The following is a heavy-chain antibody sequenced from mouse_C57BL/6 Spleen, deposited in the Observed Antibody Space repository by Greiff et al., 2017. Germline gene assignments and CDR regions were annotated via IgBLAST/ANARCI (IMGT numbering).Heavy chain of an antibody. CDR3: AREELG. CDR1: GYSITSGYY. J-gene: IGHJ3*01. D-gene: IGHD4-1*01. CDR2: ISYDGSN. Sequence: EVQLVESGPGLVKPSQSLSLTCSVTGYSITSGYYWNWIRQFPGNKLEWMGYISYDGSNNYNPSLKNRISITRDTSKNQFFLKLNSVTTEDTATYYCAREELGWGQGTLVTVSA. V-gene: IGHV3-6*01.